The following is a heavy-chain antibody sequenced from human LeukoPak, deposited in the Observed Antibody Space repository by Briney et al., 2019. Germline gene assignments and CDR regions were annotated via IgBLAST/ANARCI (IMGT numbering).Heavy chain of an antibody. Sequence: GGSLRLSCAASGFTLSSYAMSWVRQAPGKGLEWVSTLGGSSSSTNYADSVKGRFTISRDNSKNTLNLQMNSLRAEDTAVYYCAKMGLPRVGALPWGYWGQGTLVTVSS. J-gene: IGHJ4*02. D-gene: IGHD1-26*01. CDR3: AKMGLPRVGALPWGY. CDR1: GFTLSSYA. V-gene: IGHV3-23*01. CDR2: LGGSSSST.